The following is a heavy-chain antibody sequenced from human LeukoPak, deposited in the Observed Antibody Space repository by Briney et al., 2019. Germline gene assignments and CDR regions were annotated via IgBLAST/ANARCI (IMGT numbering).Heavy chain of an antibody. CDR2: ISAYNGYT. CDR3: ARDKAVTTEVTQYFQH. D-gene: IGHD4-11*01. J-gene: IGHJ1*01. V-gene: IGHV1-18*01. CDR1: GYTFTNYG. Sequence: GASVKVSCKASGYTFTNYGVSWVRQAPGQGLEWMGWISAYNGYTNYAQKFQFRVTMTTDTSTSTAYMELRSLTSDDTAVYYYARDKAVTTEVTQYFQHWGQGTLVTVSS.